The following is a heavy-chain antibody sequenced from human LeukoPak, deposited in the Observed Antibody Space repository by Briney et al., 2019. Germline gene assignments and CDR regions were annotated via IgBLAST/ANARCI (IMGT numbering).Heavy chain of an antibody. Sequence: ETLSLTCTVSGGSISSYYWSWIRQPPGKGLEWVSVIYSGGSTYYADSVKGRFTISRDNSKNTLYLQMNSLRAEDTAVYYCARVRTGYSSGWYGTFDYWGQGTLVTVSS. CDR1: GGSISSYY. CDR3: ARVRTGYSSGWYGTFDY. CDR2: IYSGGST. V-gene: IGHV3-53*01. J-gene: IGHJ4*02. D-gene: IGHD6-19*01.